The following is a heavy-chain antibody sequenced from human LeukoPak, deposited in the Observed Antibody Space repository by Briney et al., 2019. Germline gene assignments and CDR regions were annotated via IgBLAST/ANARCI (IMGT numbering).Heavy chain of an antibody. V-gene: IGHV3-30*02. Sequence: GGSLRLSCAASGFTFSHYGMHWVRQAPGKGLEWAAFIRYDGSNKYYADSVKGRFTISRDNSKNTLYLQMNSLRAADTAVYYCAKDPTHYRVWDDYDSTVLSYWGQGTLVTVSS. CDR1: GFTFSHYG. J-gene: IGHJ4*02. CDR2: IRYDGSNK. CDR3: AKDPTHYRVWDDYDSTVLSY. D-gene: IGHD3-22*01.